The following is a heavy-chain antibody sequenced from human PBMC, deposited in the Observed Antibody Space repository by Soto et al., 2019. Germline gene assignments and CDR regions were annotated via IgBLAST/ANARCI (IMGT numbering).Heavy chain of an antibody. J-gene: IGHJ6*02. V-gene: IGHV1-69*02. Sequence: SVKVSCKASGGTFSSYTISWVRQAPGQGLEWMGRIIPILGIANYAQKFQGRVTITADKSTSTAYMELSSLRSEDTAVYYCARGVVPPYYYYYGMDVWGQGTTVTVSS. D-gene: IGHD2-2*01. CDR2: IIPILGIA. CDR3: ARGVVPPYYYYYGMDV. CDR1: GGTFSSYT.